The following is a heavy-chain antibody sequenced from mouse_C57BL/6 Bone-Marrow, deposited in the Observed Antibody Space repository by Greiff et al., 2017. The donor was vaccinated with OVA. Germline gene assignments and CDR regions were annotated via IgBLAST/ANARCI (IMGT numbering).Heavy chain of an antibody. J-gene: IGHJ3*01. CDR1: GYTFTDYY. CDR2: INPYNGGT. V-gene: IGHV1-19*01. Sequence: EVQLQQSGPVLVKPGASVKMSCKASGYTFTDYYMNWVKQSHGKSLVWIGVINPYNGGTSYNQKFKGKATLTVDKSSSTAYMELNSLTSEDSAVYYCARGSYYGNPSWFAYWGQGTLVTVSA. CDR3: ARGSYYGNPSWFAY. D-gene: IGHD2-1*01.